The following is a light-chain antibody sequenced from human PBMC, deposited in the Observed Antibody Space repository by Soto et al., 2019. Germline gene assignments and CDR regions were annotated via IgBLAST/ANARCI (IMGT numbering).Light chain of an antibody. J-gene: IGKJ4*01. CDR1: QSISSW. CDR3: QQYNSYPIT. V-gene: IGKV1-5*01. Sequence: DIQMTQSPSTLSASVGDRVTITCRASQSISSWLAWYQQKPGKAPKLLIYDASSLESGVPSRVSGSGSGTEFTLTISSLQPDDFATYYCQQYNSYPITFGGGTKVDIK. CDR2: DAS.